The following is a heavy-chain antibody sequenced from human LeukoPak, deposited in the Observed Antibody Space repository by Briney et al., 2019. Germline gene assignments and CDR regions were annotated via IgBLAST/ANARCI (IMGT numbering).Heavy chain of an antibody. CDR2: INPNSGGT. CDR3: ASAPSIRVITNFDY. CDR1: GYTFTGYY. D-gene: IGHD3-16*02. V-gene: IGHV1-2*02. Sequence: ASVKVSCKASGYTFTGYYMHWVRQAPGQGLEWMGWINPNSGGTNYAQKFQGRVTITRDTSISTAYMELSRLRSDDTAVYYCASAPSIRVITNFDYWGQGSLVTVSS. J-gene: IGHJ4*02.